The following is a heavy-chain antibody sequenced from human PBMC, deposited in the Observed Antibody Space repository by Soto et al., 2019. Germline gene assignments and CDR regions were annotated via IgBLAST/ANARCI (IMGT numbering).Heavy chain of an antibody. CDR3: ERGVDAGLDY. Sequence: QVQLVQSGAEVKKPGASVKVSCKASGYTFTSYDINWVRQATGQGLEWMGWMSPQSGNTGYAQNFQGRVIMTRDTSINTAYLELSSLRSEDTAVYYCERGVDAGLDYWGQGALVTVSS. CDR1: GYTFTSYD. V-gene: IGHV1-8*01. CDR2: MSPQSGNT. D-gene: IGHD6-13*01. J-gene: IGHJ4*02.